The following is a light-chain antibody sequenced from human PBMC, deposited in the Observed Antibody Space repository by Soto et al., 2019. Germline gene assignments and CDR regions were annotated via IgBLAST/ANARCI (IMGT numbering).Light chain of an antibody. Sequence: DIVMTQSPSSLSASVGDRVTITCRASQSISSYLNWYQQKPGKAPKLLIYAASSLQSGVPSRFSGSGSGTDFTLTISSLQPEDFATYYCQQSYSTLSLTFGGGTKVDIK. CDR1: QSISSY. V-gene: IGKV1-39*01. CDR3: QQSYSTLSLT. CDR2: AAS. J-gene: IGKJ4*01.